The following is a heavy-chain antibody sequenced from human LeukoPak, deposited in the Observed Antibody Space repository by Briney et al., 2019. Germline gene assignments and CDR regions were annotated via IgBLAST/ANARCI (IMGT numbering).Heavy chain of an antibody. CDR1: GYTFTSYG. CDR3: AREGLTYFYDSIGYYYLGY. J-gene: IGHJ4*02. Sequence: ASVKVSCKASGYTFTSYGISWVRQAPGQGLEWMGWISAYNDNTNYAQKLQGRVTMTTDTSTSTDYMELRSLRSDDTAVYYCAREGLTYFYDSIGYYYLGYWGQGTLVTVSS. CDR2: ISAYNDNT. V-gene: IGHV1-18*01. D-gene: IGHD3-22*01.